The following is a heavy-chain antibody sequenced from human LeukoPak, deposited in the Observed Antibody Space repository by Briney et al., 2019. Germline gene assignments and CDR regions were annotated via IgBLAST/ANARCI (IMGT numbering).Heavy chain of an antibody. Sequence: PGGSLRLSCAASGFSFSNCWMSWVRQAPGKGLEWVANIKQDGSEKYYVDSVKGRFTISRDNAKNSLYLQMNSLRAEDTAVYYCARGGNSFPFDYWGQGTLVTVSS. CDR1: GFSFSNCW. J-gene: IGHJ4*02. CDR2: IKQDGSEK. V-gene: IGHV3-7*01. D-gene: IGHD4-23*01. CDR3: ARGGNSFPFDY.